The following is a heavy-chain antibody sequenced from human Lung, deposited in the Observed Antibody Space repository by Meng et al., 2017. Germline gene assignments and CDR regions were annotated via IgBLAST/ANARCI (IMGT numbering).Heavy chain of an antibody. J-gene: IGHJ4*02. D-gene: IGHD4-17*01. CDR1: GFTFSTPL. CDR2: ITGDGSST. CDR3: ARGGVTTDD. Sequence: VSVVESGGCLVQPWGSLRLSCATSGFTFSTPLMHLVRHAPGKGLECVSRITGDGSSTIYAVSVQGRFTMSGDNAKNTLSLQMNSLRAEDSAVYYCARGGVTTDDWGQGTLVTVSS. V-gene: IGHV3-74*01.